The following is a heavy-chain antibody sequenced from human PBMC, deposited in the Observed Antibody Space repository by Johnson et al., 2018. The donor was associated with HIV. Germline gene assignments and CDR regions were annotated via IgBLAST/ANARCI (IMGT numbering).Heavy chain of an antibody. CDR1: GFTFSSYA. D-gene: IGHD4-17*01. J-gene: IGHJ3*02. Sequence: VQLVESGGGVVQPGRSLRLSCAASGFTFSSYAMHWVRQAPGKGLEWVANVNQDGSANFYVDSVKGRFTISRDNAKNSLYLQMNSLRAEDTALYYCAKDRTKDYGDYSGDAFDIWGQGTMVTVSS. V-gene: IGHV3-7*03. CDR3: AKDRTKDYGDYSGDAFDI. CDR2: VNQDGSAN.